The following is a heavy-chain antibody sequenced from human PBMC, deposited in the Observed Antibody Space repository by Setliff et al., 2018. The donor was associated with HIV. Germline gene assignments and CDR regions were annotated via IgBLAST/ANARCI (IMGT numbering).Heavy chain of an antibody. V-gene: IGHV1-69*10. CDR3: ARVVVRGVTFIAEYFQH. CDR1: GYTFTSYY. D-gene: IGHD3-10*01. CDR2: IIPILGIA. J-gene: IGHJ1*01. Sequence: SVKVSCKASGYTFTSYYMHWVRQAPGQGLGWMGGIIPILGIANYAQKFQGRVTITADKSTSTAYMELSSLRSEDTAVYYCARVVVRGVTFIAEYFQHWGQGTLVTVSS.